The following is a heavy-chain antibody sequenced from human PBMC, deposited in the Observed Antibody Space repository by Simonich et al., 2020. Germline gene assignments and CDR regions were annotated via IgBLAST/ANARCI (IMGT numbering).Heavy chain of an antibody. Sequence: EVQLVESGGGLVQPGGSLRLYCAASGFTYSSYGMNWVCQAPGKGLGGVPIINRDWRSTSAAASGKGRFTISRDNAKNTLYLQMNSLRAEDTAVYYCAREAGDLWYFDLWGRGTLVTVSS. J-gene: IGHJ2*01. D-gene: IGHD7-27*01. CDR1: GFTYSSYG. CDR2: INRDWRST. CDR3: AREAGDLWYFDL. V-gene: IGHV3-74*01.